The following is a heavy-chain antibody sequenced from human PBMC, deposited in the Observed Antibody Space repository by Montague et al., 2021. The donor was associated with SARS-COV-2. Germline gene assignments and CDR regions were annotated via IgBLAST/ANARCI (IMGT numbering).Heavy chain of an antibody. CDR2: IYYSGST. CDR1: GGSISSGGYY. V-gene: IGHV4-31*03. CDR3: ARVHIVVVTAMRYFDL. J-gene: IGHJ2*01. Sequence: TLSLTCTVSGGSISSGGYYWSWIRQHPGMGLEWIGYIYYSGSTYYNPSLKSRVTISVDTSKNQFSLKLSSVTAADTAVYYCARVHIVVVTAMRYFDLWGRGTLVTVSS. D-gene: IGHD2-21*02.